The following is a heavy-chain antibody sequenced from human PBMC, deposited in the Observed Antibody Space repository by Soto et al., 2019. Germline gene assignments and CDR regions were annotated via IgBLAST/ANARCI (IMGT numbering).Heavy chain of an antibody. CDR2: ISGSGDRT. J-gene: IGHJ6*02. V-gene: IGHV3-23*01. CDR3: AKDHSSGGYGMDV. D-gene: IGHD3-22*01. CDR1: GFTFSSYA. Sequence: EVQLLESGGGLVQPGGSLRLSCAASGFTFSSYAMSWVRQAPGKGLEWVSAISGSGDRTYYADSVKGRFTISRDNSKNTLYLQMNSLRAEDTAVYYCAKDHSSGGYGMDVWGQGTTVTVSS.